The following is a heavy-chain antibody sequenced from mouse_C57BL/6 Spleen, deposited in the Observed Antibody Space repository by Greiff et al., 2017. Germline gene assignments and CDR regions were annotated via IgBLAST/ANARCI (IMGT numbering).Heavy chain of an antibody. CDR2: INPNYGTT. D-gene: IGHD1-1*01. J-gene: IGHJ2*01. V-gene: IGHV1-39*01. CDR1: GYSFTDYN. Sequence: EVQLQQSGPELVKPGASVKISCKASGYSFTDYNMNWVKQSNGKSLEWIGVINPNYGTTSYNQKFKGKATLTVDQSSSTAYRQLNSLTSEDSAVYYCARNYYGSSYGYFDYWGQGTTLTVSS. CDR3: ARNYYGSSYGYFDY.